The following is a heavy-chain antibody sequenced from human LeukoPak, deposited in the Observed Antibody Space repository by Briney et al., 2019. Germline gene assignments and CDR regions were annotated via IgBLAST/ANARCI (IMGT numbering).Heavy chain of an antibody. CDR1: GFTFSDYY. Sequence: GGSLRLSCAASGFTFSDYYMNWIRQAPGKGLEWVSYLSSSGSTIYYADSVKGRFTISRDNAKNSLYLQMNSLRAEDTAVYYCARDITPYYYMDVWGKGTTVTVSS. J-gene: IGHJ6*03. CDR2: LSSSGSTI. V-gene: IGHV3-11*04. D-gene: IGHD3-10*01. CDR3: ARDITPYYYMDV.